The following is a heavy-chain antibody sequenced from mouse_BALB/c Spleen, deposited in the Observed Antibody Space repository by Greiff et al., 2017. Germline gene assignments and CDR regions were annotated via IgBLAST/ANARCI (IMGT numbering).Heavy chain of an antibody. V-gene: IGHV10S3*01. J-gene: IGHJ4*01. Sequence: EVQLVETGGGLVQPKGSSKLSCAASGFTFNTNAMNWVRQAPGKGLEWVARIRSKSNNYATYYADSVKDRFTISRDDSQSMLYLQMNNLKTEDTAMYYCVRVDRYDDAMDYWGQGTSVTVSS. CDR3: VRVDRYDDAMDY. D-gene: IGHD2-14*01. CDR1: GFTFNTNA. CDR2: IRSKSNNYAT.